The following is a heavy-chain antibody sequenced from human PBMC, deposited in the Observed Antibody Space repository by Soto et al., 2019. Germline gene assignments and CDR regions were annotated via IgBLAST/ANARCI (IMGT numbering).Heavy chain of an antibody. Sequence: SETLSLTCAVSGGSISSGGYSWSSIRQPPGKGLEWIGYIYQSGNTYYNPSLKSRVAISVDRSKNLFSLNLTSVTAADTAVYYCATWYPAWFDSWGQGTMVTVSS. D-gene: IGHD6-13*01. CDR2: IYQSGNT. V-gene: IGHV4-30-2*01. J-gene: IGHJ5*01. CDR3: ATWYPAWFDS. CDR1: GGSISSGGYS.